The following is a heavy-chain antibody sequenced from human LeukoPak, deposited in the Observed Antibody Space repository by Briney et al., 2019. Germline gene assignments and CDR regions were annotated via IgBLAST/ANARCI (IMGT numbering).Heavy chain of an antibody. CDR2: IYYSGST. Sequence: SGTLSLTCAVSGGSIRSYYWSWIRQLPGRGLEWIGYIYYSGSTNYNPSLKSRVTKSVDTSKNQFSLKLSSVTAADTAMYYCARSDYHNSGSHTVFDAFDIWGQGTRVTVSS. CDR3: ARSDYHNSGSHTVFDAFDI. V-gene: IGHV4-59*01. D-gene: IGHD3-10*01. CDR1: GGSIRSYY. J-gene: IGHJ3*02.